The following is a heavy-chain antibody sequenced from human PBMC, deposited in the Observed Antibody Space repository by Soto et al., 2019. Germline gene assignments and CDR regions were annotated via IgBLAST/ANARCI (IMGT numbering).Heavy chain of an antibody. V-gene: IGHV4-4*02. CDR1: GGSISSSNW. CDR2: IYHSGST. CDR3: ARVSGSYYYGMDV. D-gene: IGHD1-26*01. J-gene: IGHJ6*02. Sequence: SETLSLTRAVSGGSISSSNWWSWVRQPPGKGLEWIGEIYHSGSTNYNPSLKSRVTISVDKSKNQFSLKLSSVTAADTAVYYCARVSGSYYYGMDVWGQGTTVTVSS.